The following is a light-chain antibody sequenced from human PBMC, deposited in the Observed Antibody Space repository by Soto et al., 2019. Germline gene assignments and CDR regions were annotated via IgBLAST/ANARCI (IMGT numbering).Light chain of an antibody. J-gene: IGLJ3*02. CDR2: LNSDGSH. Sequence: QSVLTQSPSASASLGASVKLTCTLSRGHSSYAIAWHQQQPEKGPRYLMKLNSDGSHSKGDGIPDRFSGSSSGAVRYLTISSLQSEDEADYYCQTWGTGIQVFGGGTKVTVL. CDR1: RGHSSYA. CDR3: QTWGTGIQV. V-gene: IGLV4-69*01.